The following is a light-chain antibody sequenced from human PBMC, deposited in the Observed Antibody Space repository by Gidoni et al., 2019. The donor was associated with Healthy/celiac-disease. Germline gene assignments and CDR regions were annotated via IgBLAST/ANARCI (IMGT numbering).Light chain of an antibody. CDR2: YAS. J-gene: IGKJ2*01. CDR3: QQRSNWPYT. Sequence: EIVLTQSPATLSLSPGERATLSCRASQSVSSYLAWYQQKPGQAPRLLIYYASNRATVIPARFSGSGSGTDFTLTISSLVPEDFAVYYCQQRSNWPYTFGQGTKLEIK. CDR1: QSVSSY. V-gene: IGKV3-11*01.